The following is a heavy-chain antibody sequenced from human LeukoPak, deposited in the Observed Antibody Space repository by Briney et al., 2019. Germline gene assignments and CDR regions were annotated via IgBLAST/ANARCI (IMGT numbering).Heavy chain of an antibody. Sequence: PGGSLRLSCAASGFTFSSYAMSWVRQAPGKGLEWVSSISGRGGRTYHADSVKGRFTISRDNSKNTLYLQMNSLRAEDTAVYYCATPPTVTRNYWGQGILVTVSS. D-gene: IGHD4-17*01. CDR2: ISGRGGRT. CDR3: ATPPTVTRNY. CDR1: GFTFSSYA. J-gene: IGHJ4*02. V-gene: IGHV3-23*01.